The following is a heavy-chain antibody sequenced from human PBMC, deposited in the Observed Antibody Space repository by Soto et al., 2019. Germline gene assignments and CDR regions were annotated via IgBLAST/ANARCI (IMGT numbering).Heavy chain of an antibody. D-gene: IGHD2-21*02. CDR1: GGSFSGYY. CDR2: INRSGIT. V-gene: IGHV4-34*01. Sequence: QVQLQQWGAGLLKPSETLSLTCAVYGGSFSGYYWSWIRQPPGKGLEWIGEINRSGITNYNPSLKGRGNISLDTSKNQFSRRLTSVTAADTAVYYCARGDYSGGNSGWGQGTLVTVSS. CDR3: ARGDYSGGNSG. J-gene: IGHJ4*02.